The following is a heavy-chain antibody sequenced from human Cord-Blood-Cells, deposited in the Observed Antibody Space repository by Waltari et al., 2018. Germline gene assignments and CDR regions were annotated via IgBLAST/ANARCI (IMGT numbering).Heavy chain of an antibody. D-gene: IGHD7-27*01. CDR2: INHSGST. CDR3: AGRTGDRDY. J-gene: IGHJ4*02. CDR1: GGSSSGYY. Sequence: QVQLQQWGAGLLKPSETLSLTCAAYGGSSSGYYWSWIRQPPGKGLAWIGEINHSGSTNYNPSLKSRVTISVDTSKNQFSLKLSSVTAADTAVYYCAGRTGDRDYWGQGTLVTVSS. V-gene: IGHV4-34*01.